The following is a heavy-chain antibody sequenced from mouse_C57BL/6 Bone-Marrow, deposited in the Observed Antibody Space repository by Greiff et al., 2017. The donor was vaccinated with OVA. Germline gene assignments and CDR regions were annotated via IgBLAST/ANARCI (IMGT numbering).Heavy chain of an antibody. J-gene: IGHJ2*01. CDR3: ARSNYDPDYFDY. Sequence: VQLQQSGPELVKPGASVKIPCKASGYTFTDYNMDWVKQSHGKSLEWIGDINPNNGGTIYNQKFKGKATLTVDKSSSTAYMELRSLTSEDTAVYYCARSNYDPDYFDYWGQGTTLTVSS. CDR1: GYTFTDYN. D-gene: IGHD2-4*01. V-gene: IGHV1-18*01. CDR2: INPNNGGT.